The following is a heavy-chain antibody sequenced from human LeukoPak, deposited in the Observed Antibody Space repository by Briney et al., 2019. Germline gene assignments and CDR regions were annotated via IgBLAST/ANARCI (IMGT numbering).Heavy chain of an antibody. CDR3: ARFYYGSGFYYFYMDV. CDR1: GYSISSGNY. CDR2: VYDRGNT. V-gene: IGHV4-38-2*01. D-gene: IGHD3-10*01. Sequence: SETLSVTCAVSGYSISSGNYWGGIRPPPGKGLEGIGSVYDRGNTYYRPSLKSRGTISFATSTTQLSLKLGSVTAADTAVYYCARFYYGSGFYYFYMDVWGKGTTVTVSS. J-gene: IGHJ6*03.